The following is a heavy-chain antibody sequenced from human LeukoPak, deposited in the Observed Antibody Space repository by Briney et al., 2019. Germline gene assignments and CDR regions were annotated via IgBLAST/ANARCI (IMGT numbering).Heavy chain of an antibody. CDR2: IYTSGST. J-gene: IGHJ6*03. CDR3: ARDFAYYYYYMDV. V-gene: IGHV4-61*02. Sequence: SETLSLTCTASGGSISSGSYYWSWIRQPAGKGLEWIGRIYTSGSTNYNPSLKSRVTMSVDTSKNQFSLKLSSVTAADTAVYYCARDFAYYYYYMDVWGKGTTVTVSS. CDR1: GGSISSGSYY. D-gene: IGHD3-3*01.